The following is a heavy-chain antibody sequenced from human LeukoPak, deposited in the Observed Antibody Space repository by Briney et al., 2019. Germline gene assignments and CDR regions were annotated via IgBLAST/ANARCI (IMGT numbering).Heavy chain of an antibody. D-gene: IGHD2-15*01. J-gene: IGHJ6*02. CDR2: IYYSGST. V-gene: IGHV4-59*12. CDR3: ARGMDIVVVVAADYGMGV. CDR1: GGSISSYY. Sequence: SETLSLTCTVSGGSISSYYWSWIRQPPGKGLEWIGYIYYSGSTNYNPSLKSRVTISVDTSKNQFSLKLSSVTAADTAVYYCARGMDIVVVVAADYGMGVWGQGTTVTVSS.